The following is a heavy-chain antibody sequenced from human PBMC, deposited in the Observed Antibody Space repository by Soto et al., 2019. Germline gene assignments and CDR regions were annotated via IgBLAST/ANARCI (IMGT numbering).Heavy chain of an antibody. CDR3: VHRAGMGGNSWLPGH. V-gene: IGHV2-5*02. D-gene: IGHD6-13*01. Sequence: QITLKESGPTLVKPTQTLTLTCTFSRLIRSTSEVGVGWIRQPPGKALEWLALLYWDDDKRYNPSLKSRLTITKDTSKNQVVLTLTNMDPVDTATYYCVHRAGMGGNSWLPGHWGQGTLVTVSS. CDR1: RLIRSTSEVG. J-gene: IGHJ4*02. CDR2: LYWDDDK.